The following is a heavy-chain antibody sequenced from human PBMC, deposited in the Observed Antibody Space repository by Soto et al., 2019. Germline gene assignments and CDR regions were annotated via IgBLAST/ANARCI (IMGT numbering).Heavy chain of an antibody. J-gene: IGHJ4*02. CDR3: AGEVAPAARGDCGGDCYGSHYFDH. D-gene: IGHD2-21*02. CDR2: IFYSGRN. Sequence: QVQLQESGPGLVKPSQTLSLTCTVSGGSISSDDYFWSWIRQLPAKGLEWIGYIFYSGRNYYNPPRKSRVTIPVDTSRYQFSLQLSSVTAADAVVYYCAGEVAPAARGDCGGDCYGSHYFDHWGQGTLVTVSS. V-gene: IGHV4-30-4*01. CDR1: GGSISSDDYF.